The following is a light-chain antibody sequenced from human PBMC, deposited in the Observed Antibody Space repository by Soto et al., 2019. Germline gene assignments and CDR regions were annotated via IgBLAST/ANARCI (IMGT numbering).Light chain of an antibody. Sequence: ALTQPPAVSGSPGQSVTISCTGTSTDFVSYNRVSWYQQPPGTAPKLIIYEASNRPSGVPDRFSGSNSGNTASLTISGLQAADEADYYCSLYTSENTYVYGIGTKVTV. CDR1: STDFVSYNR. V-gene: IGLV2-18*01. CDR3: SLYTSENTYV. CDR2: EAS. J-gene: IGLJ1*01.